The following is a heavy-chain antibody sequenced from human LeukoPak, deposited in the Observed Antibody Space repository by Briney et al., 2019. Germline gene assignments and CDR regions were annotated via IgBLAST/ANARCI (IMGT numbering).Heavy chain of an antibody. V-gene: IGHV3-15*01. CDR2: IKSKTDGGTT. Sequence: GGSLRLSCAASGFTFSNAWMSWVRQAPGKGLEWVGRIKSKTDGGTTDYAAPVKGRFTISRDDSKNTLYLQVNSLKTEDTAVYYCTPLSGSYYYYYYMDVWGKGTTVTVSS. CDR1: GFTFSNAW. CDR3: TPLSGSYYYYYYMDV. J-gene: IGHJ6*03. D-gene: IGHD1-26*01.